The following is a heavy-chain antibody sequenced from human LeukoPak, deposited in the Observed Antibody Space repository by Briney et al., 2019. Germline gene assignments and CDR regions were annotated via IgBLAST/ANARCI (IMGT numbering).Heavy chain of an antibody. CDR2: ISSNGGST. J-gene: IGHJ4*02. Sequence: GGSLRLSCSASGFTFSSYAMHWVRQAPGKGREYVSAISSNGGSTYYADSVKGRFTISRDNSKNTLYLQMSSMRAEDTAVYYCVKEYYSSGWYKVEGHFDYWGQGTLVTVSS. D-gene: IGHD6-19*01. CDR3: VKEYYSSGWYKVEGHFDY. CDR1: GFTFSSYA. V-gene: IGHV3-64D*06.